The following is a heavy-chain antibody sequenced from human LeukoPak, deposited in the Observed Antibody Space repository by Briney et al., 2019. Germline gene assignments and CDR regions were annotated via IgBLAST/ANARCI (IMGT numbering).Heavy chain of an antibody. V-gene: IGHV4-4*07. CDR2: IYTSGST. D-gene: IGHD4-17*01. CDR3: VRQVRGDGDYLPYWYFDL. CDR1: GGSISSYY. Sequence: SETLSLTCTVSGGSISSYYWSWIRQPAGKGLEWIGRIYTSGSTNYNPSLKSRVTMSVDTSKNQFSLKLSSVTAADTAVYYCVRQVRGDGDYLPYWYFDLWGRGTLVTVSS. J-gene: IGHJ2*01.